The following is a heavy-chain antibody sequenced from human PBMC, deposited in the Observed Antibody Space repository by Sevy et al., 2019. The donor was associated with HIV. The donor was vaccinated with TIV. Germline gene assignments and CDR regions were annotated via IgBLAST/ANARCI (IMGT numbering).Heavy chain of an antibody. CDR1: GGSISSYY. Sequence: SETLSLTCTVSGGSISSYYWSWIRQPPGKGLEWIGYIYYSGSTNYNPSLKSRVTISVDTSKNQFSLKLSSVTASETAVYFCARVWGGYCISTSCYDGGDFYGMDVWDQGTTVTVSS. CDR3: ARVWGGYCISTSCYDGGDFYGMDV. J-gene: IGHJ6*02. V-gene: IGHV4-59*01. D-gene: IGHD2-2*01. CDR2: IYYSGST.